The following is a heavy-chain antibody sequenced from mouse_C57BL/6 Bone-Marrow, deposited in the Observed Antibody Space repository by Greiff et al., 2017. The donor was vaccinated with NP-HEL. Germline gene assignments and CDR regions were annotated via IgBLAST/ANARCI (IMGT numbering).Heavy chain of an antibody. CDR1: GFTFTDYY. CDR2: IRNKANGYTT. Sequence: EVKLVESGGGLVQPGGSLSLSCAASGFTFTDYYMSWVRQPPGKALEWLGFIRNKANGYTTEYSASVKGRFTISRDNSQSILDLQMNALRAEDSATYYCARDLYLEAYWGQGTLVTVSA. CDR3: ARDLYLEAY. J-gene: IGHJ3*01. V-gene: IGHV7-3*01. D-gene: IGHD5-5*01.